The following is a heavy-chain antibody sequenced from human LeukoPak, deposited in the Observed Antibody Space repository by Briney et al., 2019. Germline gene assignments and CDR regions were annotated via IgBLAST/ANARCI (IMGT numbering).Heavy chain of an antibody. D-gene: IGHD3-10*01. J-gene: IGHJ3*02. Sequence: PGGSLRLSCAASGFTFSSYEMNWVRQAPGKGLEWVAVIWYDGSNKYYADSVKGRFTISRDNSKNTLYLQMNSLRAEDTAVYYCARSRGAADAFDIWGQGTMVTVSS. CDR1: GFTFSSYE. CDR2: IWYDGSNK. V-gene: IGHV3-33*08. CDR3: ARSRGAADAFDI.